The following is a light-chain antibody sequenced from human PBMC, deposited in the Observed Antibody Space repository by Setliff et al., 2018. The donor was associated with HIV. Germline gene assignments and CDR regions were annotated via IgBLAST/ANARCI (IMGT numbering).Light chain of an antibody. V-gene: IGLV2-14*03. J-gene: IGLJ1*01. Sequence: SALTQPASVSGSPGQSITISCTGTSSDVGGYNYVSWYQHHPGKAPKLMIYDVSSRPSGVSNRFSGSKSGNTASLTISGLQAEDEADYYCSSYTSNARVFGTGTKVTVL. CDR1: SSDVGGYNY. CDR2: DVS. CDR3: SSYTSNARV.